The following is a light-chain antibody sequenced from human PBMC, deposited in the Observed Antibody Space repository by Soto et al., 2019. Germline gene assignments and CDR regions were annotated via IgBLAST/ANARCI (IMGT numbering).Light chain of an antibody. J-gene: IGKJ1*01. Sequence: DIQMTQYPSTLSASVVKRVAVFGRASQSVDHWLAWYQRKPGKAPKLLIHDASTLESGIPSRFSGSGSGTEFTLTISSLQPDDFATYYCQQYNSYWSFGQGSKVDI. CDR3: QQYNSYWS. CDR2: DAS. CDR1: QSVDHW. V-gene: IGKV1-5*02.